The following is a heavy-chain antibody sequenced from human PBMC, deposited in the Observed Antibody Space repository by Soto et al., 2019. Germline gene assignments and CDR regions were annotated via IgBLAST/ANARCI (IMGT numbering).Heavy chain of an antibody. Sequence: QITLKESGPTLVKPTQTLTLTCTFSGFSLSTSGVGVGWIRQPPGKALEWLALIYWDDDKRYSPSLKSRLTITKDTSKHQVVLTMTNMDPVDTATYYCALTTEGAPNVDYGGQGTLVTVSS. D-gene: IGHD1-1*01. CDR2: IYWDDDK. CDR1: GFSLSTSGVG. V-gene: IGHV2-5*02. CDR3: ALTTEGAPNVDY. J-gene: IGHJ4*02.